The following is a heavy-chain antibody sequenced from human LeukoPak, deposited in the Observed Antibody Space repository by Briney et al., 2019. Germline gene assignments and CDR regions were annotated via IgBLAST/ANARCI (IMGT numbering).Heavy chain of an antibody. CDR2: IYTSGST. CDR1: GGSISSGSYY. D-gene: IGHD6-19*01. V-gene: IGHV4-61*02. Sequence: SETLSLTCTVSGGSISSGSYYWSWIRQPAGKGLEWIGRIYTSGSTNYNPSLKSRVTISVDTSKNQFSLKLSSVTAAGTAVYYCARARLALDYWGQGTLVTVSS. J-gene: IGHJ4*02. CDR3: ARARLALDY.